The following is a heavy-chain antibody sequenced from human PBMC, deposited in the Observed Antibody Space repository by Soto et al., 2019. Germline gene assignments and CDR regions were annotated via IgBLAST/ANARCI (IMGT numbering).Heavy chain of an antibody. V-gene: IGHV3-23*01. Sequence: GGSVRLSFAASGFTFSSYAMSWVRQAPGKGLEWVSAISGSGGSTYYADSVKGRFTISRDNSKNTLYLQMNSLRAEDTAVYYCAKGWGRVLTGYYPDYWGQGTLVTVSP. CDR3: AKGWGRVLTGYYPDY. D-gene: IGHD3-9*01. CDR1: GFTFSSYA. J-gene: IGHJ4*02. CDR2: ISGSGGST.